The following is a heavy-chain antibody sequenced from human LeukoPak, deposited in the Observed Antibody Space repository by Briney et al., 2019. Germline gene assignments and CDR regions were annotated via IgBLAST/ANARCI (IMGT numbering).Heavy chain of an antibody. Sequence: GGSLRLSCAASGFTFDDYGMSWVRHAPGKGLEWVSGINWNGGSTGYADSVKGRFTISRDNAKNSLYLQMNSLRAEDTALYHCARTNYYDSSGYYDYWGQGTLVTVSS. J-gene: IGHJ4*02. CDR1: GFTFDDYG. CDR2: INWNGGST. V-gene: IGHV3-20*01. CDR3: ARTNYYDSSGYYDY. D-gene: IGHD3-22*01.